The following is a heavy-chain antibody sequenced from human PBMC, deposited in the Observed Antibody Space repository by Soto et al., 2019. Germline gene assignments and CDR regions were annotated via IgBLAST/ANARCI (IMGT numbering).Heavy chain of an antibody. D-gene: IGHD4-17*01. J-gene: IGHJ6*02. Sequence: QVQLVESGGGVVQPGRSLRLSCAASGFTFSNYAMHWVRQAPGKGLEWVAVISYDGNKKYYADSVNGRFTISRDNSKNTLYLQMNSLRTEDTAVYYCASDHDYGIYYYYGMGVWGQGTKVTVSS. CDR3: ASDHDYGIYYYYGMGV. CDR1: GFTFSNYA. CDR2: ISYDGNKK. V-gene: IGHV3-30-3*01.